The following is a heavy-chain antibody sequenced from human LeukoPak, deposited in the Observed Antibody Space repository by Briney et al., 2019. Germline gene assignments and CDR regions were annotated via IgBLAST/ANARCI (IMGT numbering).Heavy chain of an antibody. D-gene: IGHD3-10*01. Sequence: GGSLRLSCVASGFTFSGYAMSWVRQAPGKGLEWVSTISGSGGSTYYADSVKGRFTISRDTSKNAVYLQMNTLRAEDTAVYYCANAGGRGSGSYWWSFDYWGQGTLVTVSS. CDR3: ANAGGRGSGSYWWSFDY. CDR1: GFTFSGYA. J-gene: IGHJ4*02. V-gene: IGHV3-23*01. CDR2: ISGSGGST.